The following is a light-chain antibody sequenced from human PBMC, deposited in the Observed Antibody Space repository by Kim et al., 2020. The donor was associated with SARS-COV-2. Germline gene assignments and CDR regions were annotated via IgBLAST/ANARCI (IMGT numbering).Light chain of an antibody. CDR1: QGVRNY. CDR3: QQRGS. J-gene: IGKJ5*01. Sequence: GTLSLPPGDRATLSCRASQGVRNYLAWYQQKPGQAPRLLIYEASKTAAGIPARFSGSGSGTDFTLTISRLEPGDSAVYFCQQRGSFGQGTRLEIK. CDR2: EAS. V-gene: IGKV3-11*01.